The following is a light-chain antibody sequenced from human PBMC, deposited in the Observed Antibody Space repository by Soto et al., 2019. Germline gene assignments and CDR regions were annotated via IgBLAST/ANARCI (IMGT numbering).Light chain of an antibody. Sequence: ELVMTQSPATLSVSPGGRATLSCRASQSISGALAWYHQKPGQAPRLLIYGASTRATSFPARFSGSGSGTDFTLTISSLQSEDFAVYYCQQYNNWLSITFGQGTRLEIK. CDR2: GAS. CDR3: QQYNNWLSIT. V-gene: IGKV3-15*01. J-gene: IGKJ5*01. CDR1: QSISGA.